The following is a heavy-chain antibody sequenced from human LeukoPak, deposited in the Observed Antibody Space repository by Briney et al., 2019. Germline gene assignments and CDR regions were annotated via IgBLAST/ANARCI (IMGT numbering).Heavy chain of an antibody. CDR2: ISSSSSYI. Sequence: GGSLRLSCAASGFTFSSYTMNWVRQAPGKGLEWVSSISSSSSYIYYADSVKGRFTISRDKAKNTLYLQMNSLRAVVMAEYKCVREKYGSGTYHFDYWGQGTLVTVSS. CDR1: GFTFSSYT. V-gene: IGHV3-21*04. J-gene: IGHJ4*02. D-gene: IGHD3-10*01. CDR3: VREKYGSGTYHFDY.